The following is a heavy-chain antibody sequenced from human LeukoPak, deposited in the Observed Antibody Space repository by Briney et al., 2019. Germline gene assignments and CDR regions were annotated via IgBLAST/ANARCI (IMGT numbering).Heavy chain of an antibody. CDR1: GFTFSTYG. CDR2: ISNDGSNK. CDR3: ARDCTGYPWAFDI. Sequence: GGSLRLSCAASGFTFSTYGMHWVRQAPGKGLEWVAVISNDGSNKYYVDSVKGRLTISRDNSKNTLYLQMNSLRAEDTAVYYCARDCTGYPWAFDIWGQGTMVTVSS. V-gene: IGHV3-30*03. D-gene: IGHD3/OR15-3a*01. J-gene: IGHJ3*02.